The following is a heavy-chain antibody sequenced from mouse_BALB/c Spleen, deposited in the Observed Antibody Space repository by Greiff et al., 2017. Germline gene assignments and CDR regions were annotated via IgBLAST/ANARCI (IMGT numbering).Heavy chain of an antibody. J-gene: IGHJ2*01. CDR2: ISYSGST. CDR1: GYSITSDYA. CDR3: ARGTGTNYFDY. Sequence: VQLQQSGPGLVKPSQSLSLTCTVTGYSITSDYAWNWIRQFPGNKLEWMGYISYSGSTSYNPSLKSRISITRDTSKNQFFLQLNSVTTEDTATYYCARGTGTNYFDYWGQGTTLTVSS. D-gene: IGHD3-3*01. V-gene: IGHV3-2*02.